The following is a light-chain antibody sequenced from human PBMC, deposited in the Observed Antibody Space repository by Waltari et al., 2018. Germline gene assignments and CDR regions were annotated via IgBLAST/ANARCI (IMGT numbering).Light chain of an antibody. V-gene: IGLV6-57*03. Sequence: NFLLTQPHSVSESPGKTVTISCTRSSGSIATDYVQWYQQRPGSAPPTVIYEDDQRPSGVPDRFSGSIDSSSNSASLTISGLKTEDEADYYCHSYDSSPFWVFGGGTKLTVL. CDR1: SGSIATDY. CDR3: HSYDSSPFWV. J-gene: IGLJ3*02. CDR2: EDD.